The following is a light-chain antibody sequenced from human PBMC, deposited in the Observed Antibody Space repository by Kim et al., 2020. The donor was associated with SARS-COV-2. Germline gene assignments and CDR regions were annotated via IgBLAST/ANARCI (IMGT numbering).Light chain of an antibody. CDR2: QDS. CDR3: QAWDSSTAV. V-gene: IGLV3-1*01. J-gene: IGLJ2*01. CDR1: RLGDKY. Sequence: SVAPDETASTTCAGDRLGDKYACWYQQKAGQSPVLVIYQDSKPPSVIPERFSGSNAGNTATLTISGTQAMDEADYYCQAWDSSTAVFGGGTQLTVL.